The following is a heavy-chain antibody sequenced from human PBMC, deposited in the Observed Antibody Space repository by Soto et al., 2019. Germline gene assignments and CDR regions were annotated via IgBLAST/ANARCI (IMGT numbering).Heavy chain of an antibody. CDR1: GYTFTDYG. J-gene: IGHJ4*02. V-gene: IGHV1-18*01. Sequence: QVHLVQSGAEVEKPGASVKVSCKASGYTFTDYGISWVRQAPGQGLQWMGWITAFNGNTKYAQQFQGRGTMTTDTSTSSAYMELGSLESDDTAVYYCARISQSDFWSGYYYFFDYWGQGTLVTVSS. CDR2: ITAFNGNT. D-gene: IGHD3-3*01. CDR3: ARISQSDFWSGYYYFFDY.